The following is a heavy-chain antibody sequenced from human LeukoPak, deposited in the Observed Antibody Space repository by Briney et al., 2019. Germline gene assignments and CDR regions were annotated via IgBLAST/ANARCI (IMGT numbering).Heavy chain of an antibody. Sequence: ASVNVSCKASGYTFTSYGISWVRQAPGQGLEWMGCISAYSGNTNYAQKLQGRVTMTTDTSTSTAYMELRSLRSDDTAVYYCARNLEWFPTSINYFDYWGQGTLVTASS. CDR1: GYTFTSYG. CDR3: ARNLEWFPTSINYFDY. V-gene: IGHV1-18*01. D-gene: IGHD3-3*01. CDR2: ISAYSGNT. J-gene: IGHJ4*02.